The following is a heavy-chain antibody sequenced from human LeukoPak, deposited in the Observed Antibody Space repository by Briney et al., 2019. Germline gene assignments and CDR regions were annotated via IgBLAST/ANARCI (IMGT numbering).Heavy chain of an antibody. J-gene: IGHJ4*02. D-gene: IGHD6-13*01. CDR1: GGSISSSSYY. CDR3: ARGPPSFWGAAAGRYYFDY. CDR2: IYYSGST. V-gene: IGHV4-39*01. Sequence: SETLSLTCTVSGGSISSSSYYWGWIRQPPGKGLEWIGSIYYSGSTYYKSSLKSRVTVSVGTSKNQFSLKLSSVTAADTAVYYCARGPPSFWGAAAGRYYFDYWGQGTLVTVSS.